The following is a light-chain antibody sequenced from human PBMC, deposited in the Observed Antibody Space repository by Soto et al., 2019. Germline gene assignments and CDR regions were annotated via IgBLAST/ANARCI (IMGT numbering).Light chain of an antibody. CDR3: QQRSNWPPS. V-gene: IGKV3-11*01. CDR2: DAS. J-gene: IGKJ5*01. Sequence: EIVLTQSPATLSLSPGERATLSCRASQSVSTYLAWYQQKPGQAPRLLVYDASSRPTGIPARFSGSVSGTDFTLTISSLEPEDFAVYYCQQRSNWPPSFGQGTRLEIK. CDR1: QSVSTY.